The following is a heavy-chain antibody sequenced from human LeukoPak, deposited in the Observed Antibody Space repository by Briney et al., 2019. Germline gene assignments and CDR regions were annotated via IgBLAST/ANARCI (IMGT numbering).Heavy chain of an antibody. CDR2: INPDGRDK. J-gene: IGHJ1*01. CDR3: TSWGDTTAEYFQR. V-gene: IGHV3-7*01. Sequence: GGSLRLSCAASGFTFSSYSMNWVRQAPGEGLEWVAHINPDGRDKNYVDSVKGRFTISRNNDENSLYLKSKSLRVEDTAVYYCTSWGDTTAEYFQRWGQGTLVTVSS. CDR1: GFTFSSYS. D-gene: IGHD2-21*02.